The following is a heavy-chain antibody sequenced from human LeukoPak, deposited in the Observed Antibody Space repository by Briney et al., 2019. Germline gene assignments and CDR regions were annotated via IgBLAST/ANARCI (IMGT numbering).Heavy chain of an antibody. Sequence: ASVKVSCKASGYTFTSYDINWVRQAPGQGLEWMGWISAYNGNTNYAQKLQGRVTMTTDTSTSTAYMELRSLRSDDTAVYYCARGPRGYYYYYYMDVWGKGTTVTISS. CDR1: GYTFTSYD. CDR3: ARGPRGYYYYYYMDV. J-gene: IGHJ6*03. V-gene: IGHV1-18*01. CDR2: ISAYNGNT.